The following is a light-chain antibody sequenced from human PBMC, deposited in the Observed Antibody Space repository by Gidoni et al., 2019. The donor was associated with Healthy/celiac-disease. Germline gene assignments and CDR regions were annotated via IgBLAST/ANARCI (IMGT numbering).Light chain of an antibody. CDR1: QSTSSY. V-gene: IGKV1-39*01. J-gene: IGKJ1*01. Sequence: DIQMTQSPSAPSASVEDRVTITCPASQSTSSYLNWYQQKPGKAPKLLIYAASSLQSGVPARFSGSGSGTDFTLTISSMQPEDFATYYWQQSYSTPWTCXXXTKVEIK. CDR3: QQSYSTPWT. CDR2: AAS.